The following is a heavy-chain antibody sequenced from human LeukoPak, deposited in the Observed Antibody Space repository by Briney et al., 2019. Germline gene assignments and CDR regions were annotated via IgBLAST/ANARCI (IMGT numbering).Heavy chain of an antibody. CDR3: ARLYCRGGSCYSGDAFDI. CDR1: GFTFSRYW. J-gene: IGHJ3*02. CDR2: INSDGSST. V-gene: IGHV3-74*01. D-gene: IGHD2-15*01. Sequence: PGGSLRLSCAASGFTFSRYWMHWVRQAPGKGLVWVSTINSDGSSTSYADSVKGRFPISRDNAKNTLYLQMNSLRAEDLAVYYCARLYCRGGSCYSGDAFDIWGQGTMVTVSS.